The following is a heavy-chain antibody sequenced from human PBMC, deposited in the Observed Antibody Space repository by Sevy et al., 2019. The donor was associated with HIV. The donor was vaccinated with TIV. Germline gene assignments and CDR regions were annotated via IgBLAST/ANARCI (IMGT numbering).Heavy chain of an antibody. CDR3: ARALRDSSSGLYYFDY. V-gene: IGHV1-18*01. J-gene: IGHJ4*02. Sequence: ASVKVSCKASGYTFTSYGISWVRQAPGQGLEWMGWISAYNGNTNYAQKLQGRATMTTDTSTSTAYMELRSLRSDDTAVYYCARALRDSSSGLYYFDYWGQGTLVTVSS. CDR1: GYTFTSYG. CDR2: ISAYNGNT. D-gene: IGHD6-6*01.